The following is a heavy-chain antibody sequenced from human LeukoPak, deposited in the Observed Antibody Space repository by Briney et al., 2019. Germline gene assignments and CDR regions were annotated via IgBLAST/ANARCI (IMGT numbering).Heavy chain of an antibody. Sequence: ASVKVSCKASGYTFTSYDINWVRQATGQGLEWMGWMNPNSGNTGYAQKFQGRVTMTRNTSISTAYMELSSLRSEDTAVYYCARESTTVTTFDYWGQGTLVTVSS. CDR2: MNPNSGNT. J-gene: IGHJ4*02. D-gene: IGHD4-11*01. CDR3: ARESTTVTTFDY. V-gene: IGHV1-8*01. CDR1: GYTFTSYD.